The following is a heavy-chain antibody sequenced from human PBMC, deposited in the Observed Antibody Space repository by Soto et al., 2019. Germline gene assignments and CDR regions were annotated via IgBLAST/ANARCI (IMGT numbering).Heavy chain of an antibody. V-gene: IGHV3-30*18. D-gene: IGHD2-15*01. Sequence: QVQLVESGGGVVQTGRSLRLSCAASGFTFSSYGMHWVRQAPGKGLECVAVISYDGSNKYYADSVKGLFTISRDNSKNTLYLQRNSLRAEDTAVYYCAKSERYCSGGSCPADEYFQHCGQGTLVTVSS. CDR1: GFTFSSYG. CDR2: ISYDGSNK. J-gene: IGHJ1*01. CDR3: AKSERYCSGGSCPADEYFQH.